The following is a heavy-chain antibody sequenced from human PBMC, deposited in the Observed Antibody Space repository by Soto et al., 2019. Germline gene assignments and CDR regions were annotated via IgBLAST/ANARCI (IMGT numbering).Heavy chain of an antibody. J-gene: IGHJ5*02. Sequence: QVQLVESGGGVVQPGRSLRLSCAASGFTFSSYGMHWVRQAPGKGLEWVAVIWYDGSNKYYADSVKGRFTISRDNSKNTLYLQMNSLRAEDTAVYYCARAFDISTSREVDWFDPWGQGTLVTVSS. D-gene: IGHD2-2*01. CDR2: IWYDGSNK. CDR3: ARAFDISTSREVDWFDP. CDR1: GFTFSSYG. V-gene: IGHV3-33*01.